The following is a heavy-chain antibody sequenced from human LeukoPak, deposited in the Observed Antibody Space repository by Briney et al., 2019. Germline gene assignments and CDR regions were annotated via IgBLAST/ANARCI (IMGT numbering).Heavy chain of an antibody. D-gene: IGHD2-2*01. CDR3: AKGDTGWAIVPAAIAY. J-gene: IGHJ4*02. CDR2: ISSNGGST. Sequence: PGGSLRLSCSASGFTFSSYAMHWVRQAPGKGLEYVSAISSNGGSTYYTDSVKGRFTISRANSRNSLYLQMNSLRAEDTAVYYCAKGDTGWAIVPAAIAYWGQGTLLTVSS. CDR1: GFTFSSYA. V-gene: IGHV3-64*04.